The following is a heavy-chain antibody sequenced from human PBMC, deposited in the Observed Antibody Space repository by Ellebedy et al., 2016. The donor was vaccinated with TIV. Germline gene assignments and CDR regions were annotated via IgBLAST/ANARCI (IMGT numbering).Heavy chain of an antibody. D-gene: IGHD1-26*01. CDR2: LSTYNVNT. CDR3: ARDVVGGRGAGFDY. Sequence: AASVKVSCKASGYTFTSYGISWVRQAPGQGLEWMGWLSTYNVNTNYAQKLQGRVTMTTDTATSTVHMELKNLRSDDTAVYYCARDVVGGRGAGFDYWGQGTLVTVSS. J-gene: IGHJ4*02. CDR1: GYTFTSYG. V-gene: IGHV1-18*01.